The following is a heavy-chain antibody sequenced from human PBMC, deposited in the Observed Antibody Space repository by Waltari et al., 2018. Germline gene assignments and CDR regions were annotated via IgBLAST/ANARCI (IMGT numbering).Heavy chain of an antibody. CDR2: LHYSGTT. J-gene: IGHJ6*03. Sequence: QIQLQESGPRMVRPSETLSLRCSVSVYTVRGNFYWGWVRQSPGKGLEWIGSLHYSGTTYYQPSLQRRVAMSMDLSDNDFSLRLTSVTAADTAIYFCTSGQYYYMDVWGKGITVTVSS. V-gene: IGHV4-38-2*01. CDR1: VYTVRGNFY. CDR3: TSGQYYYMDV. D-gene: IGHD3-16*01.